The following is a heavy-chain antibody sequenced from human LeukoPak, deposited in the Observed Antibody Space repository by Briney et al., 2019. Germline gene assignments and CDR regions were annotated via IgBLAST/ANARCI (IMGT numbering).Heavy chain of an antibody. J-gene: IGHJ6*02. CDR1: GYTFTSYD. CDR3: ARGRSAADPYYYYGMDV. V-gene: IGHV1-8*01. D-gene: IGHD6-13*01. Sequence: GASVKVSCKASGYTFTSYDINWVRQATGQGLEWMGWMNPNSGNTGYAQKFQGRVTMTRNTSISTAYMELSSLRSEDTVVYYCARGRSAADPYYYYGMDVWGQGTTVTVSS. CDR2: MNPNSGNT.